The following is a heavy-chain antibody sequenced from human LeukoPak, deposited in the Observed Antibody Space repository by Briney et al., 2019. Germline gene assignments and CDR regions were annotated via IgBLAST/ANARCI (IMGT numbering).Heavy chain of an antibody. D-gene: IGHD3-3*01. CDR2: MNPNSGNT. J-gene: IGHJ6*03. V-gene: IGHV1-8*03. CDR3: ARAKSEDFWSGYYRDLSYYYYMDV. Sequence: ASVKVSCKASGGTFTSYDINWVRQATGQGLEWMGWMNPNSGNTGYAQKFQGRVTITRNTSISTAYMELSSLRSEDTAVYYCARAKSEDFWSGYYRDLSYYYYMDVWGKGTTVTVSS. CDR1: GGTFTSYD.